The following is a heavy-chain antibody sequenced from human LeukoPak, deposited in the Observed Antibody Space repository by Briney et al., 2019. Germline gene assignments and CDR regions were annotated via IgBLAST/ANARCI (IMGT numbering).Heavy chain of an antibody. CDR2: IIPIFGTA. J-gene: IGHJ6*03. V-gene: IGHV1-69*06. Sequence: GASVKVSCKASGGTFSSYAISWVRQAPGQGLEWMGGIIPIFGTANYAQKFQGRVTITADKSTSTAYMELSSLRSDDTAVYYCARGSWTYYYYMDVWGKGTTVTVSS. CDR3: ARGSWTYYYYMDV. D-gene: IGHD6-13*01. CDR1: GGTFSSYA.